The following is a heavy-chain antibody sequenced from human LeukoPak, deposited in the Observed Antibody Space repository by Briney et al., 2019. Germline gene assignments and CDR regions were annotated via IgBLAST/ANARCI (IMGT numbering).Heavy chain of an antibody. CDR3: ARTGGSYPYYFEY. V-gene: IGHV3-23*01. J-gene: IGHJ4*02. Sequence: GGSLRLSCAASGFTFSSYAMSWVRQAPGKGLKWGSSISVIGVSTYYAYSVKGRFTLSIDNAKNSLYLQMNRLRAEDTAVYYCARTGGSYPYYFEYWGQGTLVTVSS. CDR2: ISVIGVST. CDR1: GFTFSSYA. D-gene: IGHD1-26*01.